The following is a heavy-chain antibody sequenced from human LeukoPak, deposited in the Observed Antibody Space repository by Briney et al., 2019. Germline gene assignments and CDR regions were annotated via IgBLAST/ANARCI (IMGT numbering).Heavy chain of an antibody. CDR3: AKDRATYYSGGFDY. CDR2: ISTTSLNT. V-gene: IGHV3-23*01. Sequence: PGGSLRLSCAASGFTFSSYAMNWVRQAPGKGLQWVSVISTTSLNTYYADSVKGRFTISRDNSKNTLYLQMNSLRAEDTAVYFCAKDRATYYSGGFDYWGQGTLLTVSS. CDR1: GFTFSSYA. J-gene: IGHJ4*02. D-gene: IGHD3-10*01.